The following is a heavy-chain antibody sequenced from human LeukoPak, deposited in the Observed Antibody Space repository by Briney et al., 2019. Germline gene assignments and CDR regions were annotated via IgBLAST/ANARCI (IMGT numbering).Heavy chain of an antibody. CDR3: ARAAAGRAYYHYGMDV. CDR1: GLTFSKAW. D-gene: IGHD6-13*01. CDR2: IKSKTVGGTI. J-gene: IGHJ6*02. Sequence: GGSLRLSCTASGLTFSKAWMTWVRQAPGKGLEWVGRIKSKTVGGTIEYATPVRGRFTISRDDSKNTFYVQMNSLKTEDTAVYYCARAAAGRAYYHYGMDVWGQGTTVTVSS. V-gene: IGHV3-15*01.